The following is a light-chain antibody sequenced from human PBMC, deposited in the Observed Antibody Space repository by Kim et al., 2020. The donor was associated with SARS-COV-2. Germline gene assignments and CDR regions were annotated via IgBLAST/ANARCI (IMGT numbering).Light chain of an antibody. Sequence: ALGQTVRITCQGDSLRSYYASWYQQKPGQAPVLVISGKNNRPSGITDRFSGSSSGNTASLTITGAQAEDEADYYCNSRDSSGNHLVFGGGTQLTVL. J-gene: IGLJ3*02. CDR3: NSRDSSGNHLV. CDR1: SLRSYY. CDR2: GKN. V-gene: IGLV3-19*01.